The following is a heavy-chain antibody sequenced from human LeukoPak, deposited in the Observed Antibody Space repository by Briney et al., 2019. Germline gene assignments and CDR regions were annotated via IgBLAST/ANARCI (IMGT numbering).Heavy chain of an antibody. Sequence: ASVKVSCKVSGYTLTELSMHWVRQAPGKGLEWMGGFDPEDGETIYAQKFQGRVTVTRDTSTSTVHMELSGLRSEDTAVYYRARDQEGFDYWGQGTLVTVSS. J-gene: IGHJ4*02. CDR2: FDPEDGET. CDR3: ARDQEGFDY. CDR1: GYTLTELS. V-gene: IGHV1-24*01.